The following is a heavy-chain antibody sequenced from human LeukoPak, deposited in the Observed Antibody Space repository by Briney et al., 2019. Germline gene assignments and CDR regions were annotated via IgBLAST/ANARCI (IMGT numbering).Heavy chain of an antibody. CDR3: TTYLGRDDGDY. CDR1: GLTFTNAG. Sequence: NSGGSLRLSCGGFGLTFTNAGMSWLRQAPGKGLEWVGRIKGKSDGGATDYAAPVKGRFTFSRDESKNTVYLQLDNLKTEDTGVYYCTTYLGRDDGDYWGQGTLVTVYS. J-gene: IGHJ4*02. V-gene: IGHV3-15*01. D-gene: IGHD1-1*01. CDR2: IKGKSDGGAT.